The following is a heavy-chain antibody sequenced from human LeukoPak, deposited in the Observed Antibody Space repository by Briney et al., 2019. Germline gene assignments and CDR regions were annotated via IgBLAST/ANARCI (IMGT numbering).Heavy chain of an antibody. CDR1: GYTFTGYY. Sequence: GASVTVSCKASGYTFTGYYMHWVRQAPGQGLEWMGWINPNSGGTNYAQKFQGRVTMTRDTSISTAYMELSRLRSDDTAVYYCARRVRRLQRLNMGRDSDYATGYYLDSWGQGTLVTVSS. V-gene: IGHV1-2*02. CDR3: ARRVRRLQRLNMGRDSDYATGYYLDS. CDR2: INPNSGGT. J-gene: IGHJ4*02. D-gene: IGHD5-12*01.